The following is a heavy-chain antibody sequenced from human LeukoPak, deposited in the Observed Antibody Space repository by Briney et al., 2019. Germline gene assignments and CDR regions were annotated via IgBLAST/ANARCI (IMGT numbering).Heavy chain of an antibody. V-gene: IGHV3-21*06. CDR2: ISSSSNYI. CDR1: GFTFSSYS. Sequence: PGGSLRLSCAASGFTFSSYSMNWVRQAPGKGLEWVSFISSSSNYIYDADSVKGRFTISRDNAKNSLYLQMNSLRAEDTAVYYCARGVAALSATPQFDYWGQGTLVTVSS. CDR3: ARGVAALSATPQFDY. J-gene: IGHJ4*02. D-gene: IGHD2-15*01.